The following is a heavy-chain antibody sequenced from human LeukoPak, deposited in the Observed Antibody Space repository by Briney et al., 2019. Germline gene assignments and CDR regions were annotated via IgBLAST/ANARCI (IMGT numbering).Heavy chain of an antibody. D-gene: IGHD3-22*01. V-gene: IGHV3-7*03. CDR2: IKQDGSKI. J-gene: IGHJ4*02. Sequence: GGSLRLSCVASGFTFSTYWMSWVRQAPGKGLEWVANIKQDGSKIYYVDSVKGRFTISRDNAKNSLYLQMNSLRAEDTAVYYCARDKGDYDTSGSLFVFGGQGTLVTVSS. CDR3: ARDKGDYDTSGSLFVF. CDR1: GFTFSTYW.